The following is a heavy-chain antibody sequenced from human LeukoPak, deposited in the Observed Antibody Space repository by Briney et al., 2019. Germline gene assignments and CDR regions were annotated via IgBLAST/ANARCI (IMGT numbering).Heavy chain of an antibody. V-gene: IGHV3-64D*06. CDR3: VKGGRGAAIKNGMDV. D-gene: IGHD2-2*01. Sequence: GGSLRLSCSASGFTFSSYAMHWVRQAPGKGLEYVSAISSNGGSTYYADSVKGRFTISRDNSKNTLYLQMSSLRAEDTAVYYCVKGGRGAAIKNGMDVWGKGTTVTVSP. CDR1: GFTFSSYA. CDR2: ISSNGGST. J-gene: IGHJ6*04.